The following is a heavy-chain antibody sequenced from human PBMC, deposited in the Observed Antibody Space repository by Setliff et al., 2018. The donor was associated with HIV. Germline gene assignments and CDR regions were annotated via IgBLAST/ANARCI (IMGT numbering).Heavy chain of an antibody. CDR3: TTGTRLVD. D-gene: IGHD2-21*01. CDR1: GFTFNNAW. V-gene: IGHV3-15*01. CDR2: IKSKTDGGTT. Sequence: PGGSLRLSCLASGFTFNNAWMSWVRQTPEKGLEWVGRIKSKTDGGTTDYAAPVKGRFTISRDDSKNTLYLQMNSLKIEDTAVYYCTTGTRLVDWGQGALVTVSS. J-gene: IGHJ4*02.